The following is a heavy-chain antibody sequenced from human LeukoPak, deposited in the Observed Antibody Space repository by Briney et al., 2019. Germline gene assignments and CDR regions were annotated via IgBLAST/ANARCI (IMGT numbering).Heavy chain of an antibody. CDR1: GYTFTIYG. J-gene: IGHJ6*03. D-gene: IGHD3-22*01. Sequence: WASVKVSCKASGYTFTIYGISWVRQAPGQGLEWMGWISAYNGNTNYAQKLQGRVTMTTDTSTSTAYMELRSLRSDDTAVYYCARDPGSYYYDSSGIYYYYYYMDGWGKGTTVTVS. CDR2: ISAYNGNT. CDR3: ARDPGSYYYDSSGIYYYYYYMDG. V-gene: IGHV1-18*01.